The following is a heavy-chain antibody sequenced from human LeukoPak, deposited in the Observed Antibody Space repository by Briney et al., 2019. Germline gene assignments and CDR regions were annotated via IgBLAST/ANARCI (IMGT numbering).Heavy chain of an antibody. CDR2: ISAYNGNT. J-gene: IGHJ4*02. D-gene: IGHD3-22*01. CDR3: ARDYYDSSGYYLLDY. V-gene: IGHV1-18*04. CDR1: GYTFTGYY. Sequence: GASVKVSCKASGYTFTGYYMHWVRQAPGQGLEWMGWISAYNGNTNYAQKLQGRVTMTTDTSTSTAYMELRSLRSDDTAVYYCARDYYDSSGYYLLDYWGQGTLVTVSS.